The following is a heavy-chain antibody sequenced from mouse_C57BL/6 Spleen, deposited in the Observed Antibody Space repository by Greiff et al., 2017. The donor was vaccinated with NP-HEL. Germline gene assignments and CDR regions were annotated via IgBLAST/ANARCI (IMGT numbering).Heavy chain of an antibody. D-gene: IGHD2-3*01. V-gene: IGHV1-82*01. Sequence: QVQLQQSGPELVKPGASVKISCKVSGYAFSSAWMNWVKQRPGRGLEWIGRCYHGDGDNNYNGKFKGQATLTADKSSSPAYMQLSSLTSEDSAVYFCAILYYFDYWGQGTTLTVSS. CDR3: AILYYFDY. CDR2: CYHGDGDN. CDR1: GYAFSSAW. J-gene: IGHJ2*01.